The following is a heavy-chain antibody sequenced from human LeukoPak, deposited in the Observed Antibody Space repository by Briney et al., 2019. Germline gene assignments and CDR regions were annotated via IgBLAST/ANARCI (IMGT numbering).Heavy chain of an antibody. D-gene: IGHD6-19*01. Sequence: SEALSLTXAVSGYSISSGYYWGWIRQPPGKGLEWIGRIYTSGSTNYNPSLKSRVTISVDTSKNQFSLKLSSVTAADTAVYYCAREQTPKQWLVRWGQGTLVTVSS. J-gene: IGHJ4*02. CDR3: AREQTPKQWLVR. CDR1: GYSISSGYY. V-gene: IGHV4-38-2*02. CDR2: IYTSGST.